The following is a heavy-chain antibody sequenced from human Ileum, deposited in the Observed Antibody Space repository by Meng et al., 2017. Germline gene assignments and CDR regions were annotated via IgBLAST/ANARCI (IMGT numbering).Heavy chain of an antibody. D-gene: IGHD3-10*01. CDR2: ISAIGNT. V-gene: IGHV3-11*01. CDR1: GFNFSDFY. J-gene: IGHJ4*02. CDR3: AKSPRGIDFDD. Sequence: QVQLGEAGGAGGKPGGALRLSCAASGFNFSDFYTGWVRQAPGKGLEFIAYISAIGNTYFADSFLGRVTVSRDSAQKVLYLQMTRMRAEDTAVYYCAKSPRGIDFDDWGQGILVTVSS.